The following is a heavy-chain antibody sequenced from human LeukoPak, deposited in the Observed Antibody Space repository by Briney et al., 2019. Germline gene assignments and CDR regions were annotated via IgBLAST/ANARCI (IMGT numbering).Heavy chain of an antibody. CDR2: IYTSGST. CDR3: AGSTYYYGSGSYSPFDY. V-gene: IGHV4-61*02. J-gene: IGHJ4*02. Sequence: PSETLSLTCTVSGGSISSGSYYWSWIRQPAGKGLEWIRRIYTSGSTYYNPSLKSRVTISVDTSKNQFSLKLSSVTAADTAVYYCAGSTYYYGSGSYSPFDYWGQGTLVTVSS. D-gene: IGHD3-10*01. CDR1: GGSISSGSYY.